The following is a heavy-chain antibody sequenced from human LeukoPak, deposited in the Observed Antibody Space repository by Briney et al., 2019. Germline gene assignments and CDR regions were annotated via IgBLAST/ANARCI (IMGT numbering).Heavy chain of an antibody. CDR2: INPNSGGT. Sequence: ASVKVSCKASGYTFTGYYMHWVRQAPGQGLEWMGWINPNSGGTNYAQKSQGRVTMTRDTSISTAYMELSRLRSDDTAVYYCARGGGGDDYGDYVDFWGQGTLVTVSS. CDR1: GYTFTGYY. J-gene: IGHJ4*02. V-gene: IGHV1-2*02. CDR3: ARGGGGDDYGDYVDF. D-gene: IGHD4-17*01.